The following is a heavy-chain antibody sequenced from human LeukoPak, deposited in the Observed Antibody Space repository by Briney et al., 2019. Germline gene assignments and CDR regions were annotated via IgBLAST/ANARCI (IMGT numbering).Heavy chain of an antibody. CDR2: ISYDGSNK. D-gene: IGHD1-26*01. J-gene: IGHJ4*02. Sequence: GGSLRLSCAAPGFTFSSYAMHWVRQAPGKGLEWVAVISYDGSNKYYADSVKGRFTISRDNSKNTLYLQMNSLRAEDTAVYYCARDRRYSGSYSFDYWGQGTLVTVSS. CDR3: ARDRRYSGSYSFDY. V-gene: IGHV3-30*04. CDR1: GFTFSSYA.